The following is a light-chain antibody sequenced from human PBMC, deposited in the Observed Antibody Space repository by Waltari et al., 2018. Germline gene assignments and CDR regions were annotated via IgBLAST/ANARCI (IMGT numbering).Light chain of an antibody. V-gene: IGKV3-20*01. J-gene: IGKJ4*01. CDR2: GAS. CDR1: QSVTSIA. CDR3: QHYDGLVVT. Sequence: DTVLTQSPCTPSLSPGERATLSCRASQSVTSIALSWYQQKPGQAPSLLIYGASRRATGIPDRFSGSGSGTDFTLTISRLEPEDFAVYYCQHYDGLVVTFGGGTKVEI.